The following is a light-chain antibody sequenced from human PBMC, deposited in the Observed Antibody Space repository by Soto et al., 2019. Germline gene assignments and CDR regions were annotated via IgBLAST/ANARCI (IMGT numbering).Light chain of an antibody. CDR2: DAS. CDR1: QSISSW. V-gene: IGKV1-39*01. Sequence: DIQMTQSPSTLSASVGDRVTITCRASQSISSWLAWYQQKPGKAPKLLIYDASSLQSGVPSRFSGSGSGTDFTLTISSLQPEDFATYYCPQSYSTTITFGQGTRLEIK. J-gene: IGKJ5*01. CDR3: PQSYSTTIT.